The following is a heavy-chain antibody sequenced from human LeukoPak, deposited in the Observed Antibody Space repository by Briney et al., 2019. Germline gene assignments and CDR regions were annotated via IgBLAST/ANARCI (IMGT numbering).Heavy chain of an antibody. J-gene: IGHJ4*02. V-gene: IGHV4-34*01. D-gene: IGHD1-26*01. CDR1: GGSFSGYY. CDR3: ARTPSGSYWLYYFDY. Sequence: SETLSLTCAVYGGSFSGYYWSWIRQPPGKGLEWIGEINHSGSTNYNPSLKSRVTMSVDTSKNQFSLKLSSVTAADTAVYYCARTPSGSYWLYYFDYWGQGTLVTVSS. CDR2: INHSGST.